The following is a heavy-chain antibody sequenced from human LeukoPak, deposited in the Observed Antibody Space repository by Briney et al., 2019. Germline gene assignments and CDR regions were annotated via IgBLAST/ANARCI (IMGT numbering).Heavy chain of an antibody. D-gene: IGHD3-22*01. Sequence: SETLSLTCSVPGGSISSSSYYWGWIRQPPGKGLEWIGSIYYSGSTYYNPSLKSRVIISVDTSKNQFSPKLSSVTAADTAIYYCARDPVPNYDDSAGYYFDYWGQGTLVTVSS. CDR1: GGSISSSSYY. CDR2: IYYSGST. J-gene: IGHJ4*02. V-gene: IGHV4-39*07. CDR3: ARDPVPNYDDSAGYYFDY.